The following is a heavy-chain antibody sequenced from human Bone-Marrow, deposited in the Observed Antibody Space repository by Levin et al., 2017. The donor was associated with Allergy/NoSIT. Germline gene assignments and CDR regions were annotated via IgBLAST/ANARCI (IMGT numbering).Heavy chain of an antibody. J-gene: IGHJ3*02. CDR2: IYPGDSDT. D-gene: IGHD2-15*01. Sequence: GESLKISCKGSGYSFTSYWIGWVRQMPGKGLEWMGIIYPGDSDTRYSPSFQGQVTISADKSISTAYLQWSSLKASDTAMYYCARRGYCSGGSCYLGVADAFDIWGQGTMVTVSS. CDR1: GYSFTSYW. V-gene: IGHV5-51*01. CDR3: ARRGYCSGGSCYLGVADAFDI.